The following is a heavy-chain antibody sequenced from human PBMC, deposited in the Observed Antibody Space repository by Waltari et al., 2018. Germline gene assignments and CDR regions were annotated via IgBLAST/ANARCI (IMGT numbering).Heavy chain of an antibody. CDR3: ARGARRTTVTTGWWYFDL. Sequence: EVQLVESGGGLVEPGGYLRLSCAAAGFTVSIVWSPWVRQAPGKGLVWVSRSNSEGSSTSYADSVKGRFTISKDNAKNTVYLQMNSLRAEDTAIYYCARGARRTTVTTGWWYFDLWGRGTLVTVSS. CDR2: SNSEGSST. J-gene: IGHJ2*01. D-gene: IGHD4-17*01. CDR1: GFTVSIVW. V-gene: IGHV3-74*01.